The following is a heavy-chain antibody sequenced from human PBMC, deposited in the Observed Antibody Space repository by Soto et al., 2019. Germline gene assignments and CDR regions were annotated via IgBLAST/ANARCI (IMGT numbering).Heavy chain of an antibody. CDR1: GYTFTSYD. V-gene: IGHV1-8*01. CDR3: AQSVQPSGDYWFDP. CDR2: MNPNSGNT. D-gene: IGHD4-17*01. J-gene: IGHJ5*02. Sequence: QVQLVQSGAEVKKPGASVKVSCKASGYTFTSYDINWVRQATGQGLEWMGWMNPNSGNTGYAQKFQGRVTMTRNTSIRAAYMELSGLRSEGTAVYYCAQSVQPSGDYWFDPWGQGTLVTVSS.